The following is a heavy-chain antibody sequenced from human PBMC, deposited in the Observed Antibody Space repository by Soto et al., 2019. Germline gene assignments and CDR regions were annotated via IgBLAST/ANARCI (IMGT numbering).Heavy chain of an antibody. CDR3: ARSRGPEERYYFDY. J-gene: IGHJ4*02. Sequence: PGGSLRLSCAASGFTFSSYGMHWVRQAPGKGLEWVAVIWYDGSNKYYADSVKGRFTISRDNSKNTLYLQMNSLRAEDTAVYYCARSRGPEERYYFDYWGQGTLVTVSS. V-gene: IGHV3-33*01. CDR2: IWYDGSNK. D-gene: IGHD3-10*01. CDR1: GFTFSSYG.